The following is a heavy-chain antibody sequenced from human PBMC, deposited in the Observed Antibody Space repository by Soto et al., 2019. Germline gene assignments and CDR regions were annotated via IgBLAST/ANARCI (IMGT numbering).Heavy chain of an antibody. CDR3: ARAATMIVVAPDY. CDR1: GFSLSDYA. D-gene: IGHD3-22*01. Sequence: GGSLRLSCVASGFSLSDYAVNWVRQAPGKGLEWVSFISSDSRTIYYADSVEGRFTVSRDNSKNTLYLQMDSLRAEDTAVYCCARAATMIVVAPDYWGQGTLVTVSS. CDR2: ISSDSRTI. V-gene: IGHV3-48*04. J-gene: IGHJ4*02.